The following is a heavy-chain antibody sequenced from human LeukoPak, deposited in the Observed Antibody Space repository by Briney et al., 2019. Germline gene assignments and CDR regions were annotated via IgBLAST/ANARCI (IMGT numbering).Heavy chain of an antibody. CDR3: AASRGYSYGFYYYYYMDV. J-gene: IGHJ6*03. CDR1: VGSISSNF. D-gene: IGHD5-18*01. V-gene: IGHV4-59*01. CDR2: IYYSGST. Sequence: SETLSLTCTVSVGSISSNFWSWIREPPGKGLEWIGYIYYSGSTNYNDSLKSRVTISVDTSKNQFSLKVSSVTAADTAVYYCAASRGYSYGFYYYYYMDVWGKGTTVTVSS.